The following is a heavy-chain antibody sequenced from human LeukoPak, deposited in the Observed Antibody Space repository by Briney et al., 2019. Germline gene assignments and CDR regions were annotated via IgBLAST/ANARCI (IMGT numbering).Heavy chain of an antibody. CDR1: GFSFSDYY. CDR2: ISSSGSTI. J-gene: IGHJ4*02. Sequence: GGSLRLSCAASGFSFSDYYMSWIRQAPGKGLGWVSYISSSGSTIYYADSVKGRFTTSRDNAKNTLYLQMNSLRAEDTAVYYCAGTMVTRGFDYWGQGTLVTVSS. CDR3: AGTMVTRGFDY. V-gene: IGHV3-11*04. D-gene: IGHD3-10*01.